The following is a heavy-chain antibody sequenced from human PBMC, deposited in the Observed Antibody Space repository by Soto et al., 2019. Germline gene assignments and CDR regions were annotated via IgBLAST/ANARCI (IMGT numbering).Heavy chain of an antibody. Sequence: QVQLVESGGGVVQPGRSLRLSCAASGFTFSSYGMHWVRQAPGKGLEWVAVISYDGSNKYYADSVKGRFTISRDNSKNTLYLQMNSLRAEDTAVYYWANPLGYGDYVPYYYYGMDVWGQGTTVTVSS. D-gene: IGHD4-17*01. CDR3: ANPLGYGDYVPYYYYGMDV. CDR1: GFTFSSYG. J-gene: IGHJ6*02. V-gene: IGHV3-30*18. CDR2: ISYDGSNK.